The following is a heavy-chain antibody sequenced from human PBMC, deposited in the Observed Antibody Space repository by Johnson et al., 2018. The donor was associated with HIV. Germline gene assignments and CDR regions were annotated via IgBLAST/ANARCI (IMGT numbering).Heavy chain of an antibody. CDR1: GFTFSSYA. Sequence: QVQLVESGGGVVQPGRSLRLSCAASGFTFSSYAMHWVRQAPGKGLEWVAVISYDGSNKYYADSVKGRFTISRDNSKNTLYLQMNTLRAEDTSVYYCASDAARKIRGAFDIWGQGTMVTVSS. CDR2: ISYDGSNK. CDR3: ASDAARKIRGAFDI. J-gene: IGHJ3*02. D-gene: IGHD3-10*01. V-gene: IGHV3-30*04.